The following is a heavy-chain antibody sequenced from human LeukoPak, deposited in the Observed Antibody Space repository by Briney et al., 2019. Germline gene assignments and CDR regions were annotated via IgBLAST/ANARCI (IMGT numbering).Heavy chain of an antibody. CDR2: IWYDGRDK. V-gene: IGHV3-30*02. J-gene: IGHJ4*02. CDR3: AKDPYSYGSYFDY. D-gene: IGHD5-18*01. CDR1: GFTFSGCG. Sequence: GGSPRLSCAASGFTFSGCGMHWVRQAPGKGLEWVAFIWYDGRDKYYVDSVKGRFTISRDNSKNTLYLQMNSLRAEDTAMYYCAKDPYSYGSYFDYWGQGTLVTVSS.